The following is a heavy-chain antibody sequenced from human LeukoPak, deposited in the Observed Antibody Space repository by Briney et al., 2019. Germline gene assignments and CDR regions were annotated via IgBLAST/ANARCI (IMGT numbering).Heavy chain of an antibody. Sequence: GGSLRLSCAASGFTFSSYSMNWVRQAPGRGLEWVSSISSSSSYIYYADSVKGRFTISRDNAKNSLYLQMNSLRAEDTAVFYCARGVRGVITPFDYWGQGTLVTVSS. J-gene: IGHJ4*02. D-gene: IGHD3-10*01. CDR2: ISSSSSYI. V-gene: IGHV3-21*01. CDR3: ARGVRGVITPFDY. CDR1: GFTFSSYS.